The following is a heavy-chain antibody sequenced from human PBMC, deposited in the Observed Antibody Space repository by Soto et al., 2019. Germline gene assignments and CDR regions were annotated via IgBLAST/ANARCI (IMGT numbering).Heavy chain of an antibody. CDR2: IFWDDDK. Sequence: QITLKESGPTLVKPTQTLTLTCTFSGFSLRTSGVGVGWIRQPPGKALEWLALIFWDDDKRYSPSLKSRLTITKDTSKNQVVLTMTNMDPVDTDTYYCAHSGVSFTYFHHWGQGTLVTVSS. V-gene: IGHV2-5*02. J-gene: IGHJ1*01. D-gene: IGHD2-15*01. CDR1: GFSLRTSGVG. CDR3: AHSGVSFTYFHH.